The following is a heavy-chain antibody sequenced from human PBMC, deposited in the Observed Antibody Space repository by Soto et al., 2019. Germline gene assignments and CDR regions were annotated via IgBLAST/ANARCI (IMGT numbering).Heavy chain of an antibody. V-gene: IGHV1-24*01. D-gene: IGHD2-2*01. CDR2: FDPEDGET. J-gene: IGHJ6*03. CDR3: ARIVVVPAAGGGYYYYMDV. Sequence: GASVKVSCKVSGYTLTELSMHWVRHAPGKGLEWMGGFDPEDGETIYAQKFQGRVTMTEDTSTDTAYMELSSLRSEDTAVYYCARIVVVPAAGGGYYYYMDVWGKGTTVTVSS. CDR1: GYTLTELS.